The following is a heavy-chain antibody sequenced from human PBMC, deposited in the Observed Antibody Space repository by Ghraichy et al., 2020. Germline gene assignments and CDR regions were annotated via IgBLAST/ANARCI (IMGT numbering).Heavy chain of an antibody. CDR3: ARGVGSISSNKGDA. J-gene: IGHJ5*02. CDR1: GYTFIDYY. D-gene: IGHD6-13*01. Sequence: ASVKVSCKASGYTFIDYYIHWVRQAPGQGLEWMGWLNPNSGGTKFAQKFQGRVTMARDTSITTAYMELTSLRSDDTAVYYCARGVGSISSNKGDAWGQGTLVIVSS. V-gene: IGHV1-2*02. CDR2: LNPNSGGT.